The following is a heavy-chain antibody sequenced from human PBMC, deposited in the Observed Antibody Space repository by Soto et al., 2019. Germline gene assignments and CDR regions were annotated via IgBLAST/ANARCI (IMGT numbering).Heavy chain of an antibody. J-gene: IGHJ6*02. D-gene: IGHD6-13*01. V-gene: IGHV4-34*01. Sequence: SETLSLTCAVYGGSFSGYYWSWIRQPPGKGLEWIGEINHSGSTNYNPSLKSRVTISVDTSKNQFSLKLSSVTAADTAVYYCARTRDSSSWLRRYYYYYGMDVWGQGTTVTVSS. CDR3: ARTRDSSSWLRRYYYYYGMDV. CDR1: GGSFSGYY. CDR2: INHSGST.